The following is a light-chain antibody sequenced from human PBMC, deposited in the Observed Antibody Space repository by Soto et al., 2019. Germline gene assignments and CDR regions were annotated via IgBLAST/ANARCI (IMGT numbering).Light chain of an antibody. J-gene: IGLJ2*01. V-gene: IGLV6-57*04. CDR2: ENN. CDR3: QSYDSDFVV. CDR1: SGSIANNY. Sequence: NFMLTQPHSVSESPGKTLSISCTRSSGSIANNYVQWYQQRPGSAPTTVIYENNQRLSGGPDRFSGSTDGSSNSASLTISGLQTEDDADYYCQSYDSDFVVFGGGTQLTVL.